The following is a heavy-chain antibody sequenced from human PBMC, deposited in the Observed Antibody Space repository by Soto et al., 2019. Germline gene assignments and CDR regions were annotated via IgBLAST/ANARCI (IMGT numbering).Heavy chain of an antibody. Sequence: PSETLSLTCTVSGGSINSYYWSWIRQSPGKGLEWIGYVYYSGTTYYNPSLQSRVTISVDTSKKQFSLKVRSVTAADTAIYFCARAGSTWRYFFEYWGQGSLVTSPQ. CDR2: VYYSGTT. CDR1: GGSINSYY. V-gene: IGHV4-59*01. J-gene: IGHJ4*02. D-gene: IGHD2-2*01. CDR3: ARAGSTWRYFFEY.